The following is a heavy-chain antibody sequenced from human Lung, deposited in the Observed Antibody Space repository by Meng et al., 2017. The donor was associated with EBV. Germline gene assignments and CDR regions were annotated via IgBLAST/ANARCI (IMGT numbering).Heavy chain of an antibody. CDR1: GYTFTSYA. CDR3: ATGVADFEY. Sequence: QVQLVHSGSELKRPEASVKIPCKASGYTFTSYAMNWVRQAPGQGIEWMGWMNPNRGTTGYAQKFQGRVTMTRNISKSTAYMDLSSLRSEDTAVYYCATGVADFEYWGQGTLVTVSS. J-gene: IGHJ4*02. CDR2: MNPNRGTT. V-gene: IGHV1-8*02. D-gene: IGHD6-19*01.